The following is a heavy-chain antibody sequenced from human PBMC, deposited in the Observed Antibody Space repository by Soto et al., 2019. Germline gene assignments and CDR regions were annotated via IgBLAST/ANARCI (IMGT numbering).Heavy chain of an antibody. D-gene: IGHD2-2*01. CDR1: GVSISSFRYS. CDR3: ARLGGYCTISSCYGYYGMDV. V-gene: IGHV4-39*01. J-gene: IGHJ6*02. CDR2: FYYSGST. Sequence: DTLSLTCTVSGVSISSFRYSWGWIRQPPGKGLEWIGTFYYSGSTYYNPSLESRVTISVDTSMNQVSLKVSSGTAADTAVYYCARLGGYCTISSCYGYYGMDVWGQGTTGTVSS.